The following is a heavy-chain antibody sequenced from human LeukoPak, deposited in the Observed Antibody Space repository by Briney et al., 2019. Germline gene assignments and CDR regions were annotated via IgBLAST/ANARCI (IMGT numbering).Heavy chain of an antibody. CDR3: AGAVTKYYYYMDV. V-gene: IGHV3-11*01. CDR2: ISSSGSTI. J-gene: IGHJ6*03. D-gene: IGHD4-17*01. CDR1: GFTFSDYY. Sequence: PGGSLRLSCAASGFTFSDYYMSWIRQAPGKGLEWVSYISSSGSTIYYADSVKGRFTISRDNAKNSLYLQMNSLRAEDTAVYYCAGAVTKYYYYMDVWGKGTTVTVSS.